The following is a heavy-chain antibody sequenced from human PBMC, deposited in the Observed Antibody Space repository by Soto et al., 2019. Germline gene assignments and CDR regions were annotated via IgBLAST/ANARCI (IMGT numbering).Heavy chain of an antibody. CDR1: GFTFSSYA. D-gene: IGHD5-12*01. V-gene: IGHV3-23*01. J-gene: IGHJ4*02. CDR2: LSGGGSTT. Sequence: EVQLLESGGDLVQPGGSLRLSCAASGFTFSSYAMSWVRQAPGKGLEWVSALSGGGSTTYYADSVKGRFTISRDNSKNTLFLQMNSLRAEDTGVYDCAKVDIVATINYWGQGTLVTVSS. CDR3: AKVDIVATINY.